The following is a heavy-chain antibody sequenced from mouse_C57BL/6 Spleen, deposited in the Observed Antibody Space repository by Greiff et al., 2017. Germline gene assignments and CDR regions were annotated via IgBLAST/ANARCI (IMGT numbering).Heavy chain of an antibody. CDR1: GYTFTSYW. CDR3: ARKLGQGGYFDY. D-gene: IGHD4-1*01. V-gene: IGHV1-69*01. J-gene: IGHJ2*01. CDR2: IDPSDSYT. Sequence: VQLQQPGAELVMPGASVKLSCKASGYTFTSYWMPWVKQRPGQGLEWIGEIDPSDSYTNYNQKFKGKSTLTVDKSSSTAYMQLSSLTSEDSAVYYCARKLGQGGYFDYWGQGTTLTVSS.